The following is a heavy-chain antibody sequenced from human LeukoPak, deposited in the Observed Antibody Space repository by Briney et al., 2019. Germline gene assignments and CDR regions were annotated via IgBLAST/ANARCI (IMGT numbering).Heavy chain of an antibody. CDR2: ISGSGGGT. V-gene: IGHV3-23*01. D-gene: IGHD3-22*01. J-gene: IGHJ4*02. CDR1: GITLSNYG. Sequence: GGSLRLSCAVSGITLSNYGMSWVRQAPGKGLEWVAGISGSGGGTTYADSVKGRFTISRDNPKDTLYLQMNSLRAEDTAVYFCAKRGVVIRVILVGFHKEAYYFDSWGQGALVTVSS. CDR3: AKRGVVIRVILVGFHKEAYYFDS.